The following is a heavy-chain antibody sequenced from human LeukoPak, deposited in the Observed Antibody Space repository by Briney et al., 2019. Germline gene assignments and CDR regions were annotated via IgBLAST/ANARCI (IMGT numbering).Heavy chain of an antibody. CDR3: TRNTVTVHFDY. V-gene: IGHV3-49*03. D-gene: IGHD4-17*01. Sequence: AGGSLRLSCSASGFTFEDYAVRWFRQAPGKGLEWVGFIRSKAFGGTPEYAASVRGRFTISRDDSKSIAYLQMNSLKTEDTAVYYCTRNTVTVHFDYWSQGTLVTVSS. CDR2: IRSKAFGGTP. J-gene: IGHJ4*02. CDR1: GFTFEDYA.